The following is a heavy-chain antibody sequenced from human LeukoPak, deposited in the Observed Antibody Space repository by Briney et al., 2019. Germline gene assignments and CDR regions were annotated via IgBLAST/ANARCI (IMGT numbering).Heavy chain of an antibody. J-gene: IGHJ5*02. CDR3: ARGGYGDYVWFDP. V-gene: IGHV4-34*01. CDR1: GGSIGSHY. Sequence: SETLSLTCTVSGGSIGSHYWTWIRQPPGKGLEWIGEINHSGSTNYNPSLKSRVTISVDTSKNQFSLKLSSVTAADTAVYYCARGGYGDYVWFDPWGQGTLVTVSS. CDR2: INHSGST. D-gene: IGHD4-17*01.